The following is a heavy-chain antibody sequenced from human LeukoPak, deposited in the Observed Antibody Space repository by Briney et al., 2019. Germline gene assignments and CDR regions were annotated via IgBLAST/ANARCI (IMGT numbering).Heavy chain of an antibody. CDR1: GFTFSSYG. D-gene: IGHD2-2*02. J-gene: IGHJ4*02. V-gene: IGHV3-30*02. Sequence: GGSLRLSCAASGFTFSSYGMHWVRQAPGKGLEWVAFIRYDGSNKYYADSVKGRFTISRDNSKNTLYLQMNSLRAEDTAVYYCARDGDIVVVPAAIDLSSYFDYWGQGTLVTVSS. CDR2: IRYDGSNK. CDR3: ARDGDIVVVPAAIDLSSYFDY.